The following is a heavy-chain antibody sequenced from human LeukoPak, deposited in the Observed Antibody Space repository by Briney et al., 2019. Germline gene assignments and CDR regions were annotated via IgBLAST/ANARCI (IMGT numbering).Heavy chain of an antibody. CDR3: ARDLSERYSTDH. V-gene: IGHV3-30-3*01. J-gene: IGHJ4*02. CDR2: ISYDGSTI. CDR1: GFTFRSHA. D-gene: IGHD2-15*01. Sequence: GRSLRLSCAASGFTFRSHAMHWVRQAPGKGLEWVAFISYDGSTIYYADSVKGRLYISRDNSKNTLYVQMNSLRPEDTAVYYCARDLSERYSTDHWGQGTLVTVPS.